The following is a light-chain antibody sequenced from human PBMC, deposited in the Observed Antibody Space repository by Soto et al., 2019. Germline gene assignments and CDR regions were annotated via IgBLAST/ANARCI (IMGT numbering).Light chain of an antibody. CDR1: QGISSY. V-gene: IGKV1-9*01. Sequence: IQLTQSPSSLSASVGDRVTITCRASQGISSYLAWYQQKPGKAPKLLIYAASNLQSGVPSRFSGSGSERDFILTISSLLPEDLATYYCQQLNNYHRTFGPGNNVDIQ. CDR2: AAS. CDR3: QQLNNYHRT. J-gene: IGKJ3*01.